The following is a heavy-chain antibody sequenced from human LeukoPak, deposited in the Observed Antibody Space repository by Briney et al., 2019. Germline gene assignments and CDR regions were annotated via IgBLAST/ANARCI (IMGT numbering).Heavy chain of an antibody. CDR2: IYYSGST. CDR3: ARVNRVMDVGYYYYMDV. Sequence: SETLSLTCTVSGGSISSYYWSWLREPPGKGLEWIGYIYYSGSTNYNPSPKSRVTISVDTSKNQFSLKLSSVTAADTAVYYCARVNRVMDVGYYYYMDVWGKGTTVTVSS. J-gene: IGHJ6*03. V-gene: IGHV4-59*01. D-gene: IGHD1-14*01. CDR1: GGSISSYY.